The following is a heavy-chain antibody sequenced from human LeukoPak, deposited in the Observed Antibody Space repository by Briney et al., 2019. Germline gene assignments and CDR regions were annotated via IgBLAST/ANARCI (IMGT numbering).Heavy chain of an antibody. CDR3: ARVGGDTAMVTPPLA. J-gene: IGHJ5*02. CDR1: GYTFTSYY. V-gene: IGHV1-46*01. Sequence: ASVEVSCKASGYTFTSYYMHWVRQAPGQGLEWMGIINPSGGSTNYAQKFQGRVTMTRDTSTSTVYMELSSLRSEDTAVYYCARVGGDTAMVTPPLAWGQGTLVTVSS. D-gene: IGHD5-18*01. CDR2: INPSGGST.